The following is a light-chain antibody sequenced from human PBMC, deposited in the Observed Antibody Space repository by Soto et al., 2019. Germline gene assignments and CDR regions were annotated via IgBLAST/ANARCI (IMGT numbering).Light chain of an antibody. CDR3: SSYTRTSTYV. V-gene: IGLV2-14*01. CDR2: DVT. CDR1: SSDVGAYNY. J-gene: IGLJ1*01. Sequence: QSALTQPASVSGSPGQSITISCTGTSSDVGAYNYVSWYQQHPGKAPSLMIYDVTNRPSGVSNRFSGSKSGNTASLTISGLQAEDEADYYCSSYTRTSTYVFVAGTKVTVL.